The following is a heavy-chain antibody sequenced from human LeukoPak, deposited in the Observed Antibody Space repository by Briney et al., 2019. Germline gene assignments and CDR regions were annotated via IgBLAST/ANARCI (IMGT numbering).Heavy chain of an antibody. J-gene: IGHJ4*02. Sequence: SGGSLRLSCAASGFTFSSYAMHWVRQSLGKGLEWVAVMSYDGFNKYYADSVKSRFTISRDNSKNTLYLQMNSLRAEDTAVYYCAKTKGYSYGYYFDYWGQGTLVTVSS. CDR2: MSYDGFNK. CDR1: GFTFSSYA. V-gene: IGHV3-30*18. D-gene: IGHD5-18*01. CDR3: AKTKGYSYGYYFDY.